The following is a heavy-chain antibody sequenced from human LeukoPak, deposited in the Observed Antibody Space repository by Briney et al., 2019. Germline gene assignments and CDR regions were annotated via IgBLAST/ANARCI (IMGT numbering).Heavy chain of an antibody. CDR2: ISSSGSTI. J-gene: IGHJ4*02. D-gene: IGHD5-24*01. CDR3: AKDIGDGYNSVSPIDY. Sequence: PGGSLRLSCAASGFTFSDYYMSWIRQAPGKGLEWVSYISSSGSTIYYADSVKGRFTISRDNSKNTLYLQMNSLRAEDTAVYYCAKDIGDGYNSVSPIDYWGQGTLVTVSS. V-gene: IGHV3-11*04. CDR1: GFTFSDYY.